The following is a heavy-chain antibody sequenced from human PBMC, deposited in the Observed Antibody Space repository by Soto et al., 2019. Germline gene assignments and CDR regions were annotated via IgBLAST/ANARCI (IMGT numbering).Heavy chain of an antibody. CDR1: GGSISSYY. V-gene: IGHV4-59*01. CDR3: ARVWVAAAGKGYYFDY. CDR2: IYYSGST. Sequence: PSETLSLTCTVSGGSISSYYWSWIRQPPGKGLEWIGYIYYSGSTNYNPSLKSRVTISVDTSKNQLSLKLSSVTAADTAVYYCARVWVAAAGKGYYFDYWGQGTLVTVSS. J-gene: IGHJ4*02. D-gene: IGHD6-13*01.